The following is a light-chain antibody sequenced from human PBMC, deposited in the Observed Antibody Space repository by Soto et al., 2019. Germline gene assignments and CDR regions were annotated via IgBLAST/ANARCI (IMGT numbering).Light chain of an antibody. Sequence: EIVMTQSPATLSVSPGERATLSCRASQSVSSNLAWYQQKPGQAPRLLIYGASTRATGIPARFSGSGSGTEFTLTISSLQSEDFAVDYCQQYNNWPPFTFGPGTKVYIK. V-gene: IGKV3-15*01. CDR3: QQYNNWPPFT. J-gene: IGKJ3*01. CDR1: QSVSSN. CDR2: GAS.